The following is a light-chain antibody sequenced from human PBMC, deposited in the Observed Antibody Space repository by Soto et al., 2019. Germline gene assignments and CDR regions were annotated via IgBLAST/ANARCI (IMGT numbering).Light chain of an antibody. J-gene: IGKJ3*01. Sequence: LTQSPGTLSSSPGDRATLSCRASQTVSLSYLAWYQQKPGQAPSLLMYGASSRATGIPDRFSGGGSGTDFTLTISRLQPEDFVMYYCQQYFTSPLTFGEGTKVDIK. CDR3: QQYFTSPLT. V-gene: IGKV3-20*01. CDR1: QTVSLSY. CDR2: GAS.